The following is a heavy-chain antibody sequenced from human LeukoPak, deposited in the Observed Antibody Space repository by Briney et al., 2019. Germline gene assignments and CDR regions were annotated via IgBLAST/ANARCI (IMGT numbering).Heavy chain of an antibody. CDR2: ISNSSSYT. Sequence: GGSLTLSCAASGFTFSDYYMSWIRQAPGKGLEWLSYISNSSSYTNYADSVKGRFTISRDNAKNSLYLQMNSLRAEDTAVYYCARVFHHATTVVLDYWGQGTLVTVSS. CDR1: GFTFSDYY. CDR3: ARVFHHATTVVLDY. J-gene: IGHJ4*02. D-gene: IGHD4-23*01. V-gene: IGHV3-11*06.